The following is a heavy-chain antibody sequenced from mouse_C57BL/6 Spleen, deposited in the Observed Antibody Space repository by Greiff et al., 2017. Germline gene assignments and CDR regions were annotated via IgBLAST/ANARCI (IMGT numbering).Heavy chain of an antibody. CDR3: AGGDWGYAMDY. Sequence: QVQLQQSGAELVRPGTSVKVSCKASGYAFTNYLIEWVKQRPGQGLEWIGVINPGSGGTNYDEKFKGKATLTADKSSSTAYMQLSSLTSEDSAVYFCAGGDWGYAMDYWGQGTSVTVSS. V-gene: IGHV1-54*01. J-gene: IGHJ4*01. D-gene: IGHD4-1*01. CDR2: INPGSGGT. CDR1: GYAFTNYL.